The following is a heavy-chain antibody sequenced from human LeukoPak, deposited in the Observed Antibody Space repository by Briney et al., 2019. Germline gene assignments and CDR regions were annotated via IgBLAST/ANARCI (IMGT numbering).Heavy chain of an antibody. CDR2: TYYRSKWYN. CDR3: ARDDASLRRSPHWYFDL. Sequence: SQTLSLTCAISGDSVSSNSAAWNWIRQSPSRGLEWLGRTYYRSKWYNDYAVSVKSRITINPDTSKNQFSLQLNSVTPEDTAVYYCARDDASLRRSPHWYFDLWGRGTLVTVSS. D-gene: IGHD5-12*01. V-gene: IGHV6-1*01. CDR1: GDSVSSNSAA. J-gene: IGHJ2*01.